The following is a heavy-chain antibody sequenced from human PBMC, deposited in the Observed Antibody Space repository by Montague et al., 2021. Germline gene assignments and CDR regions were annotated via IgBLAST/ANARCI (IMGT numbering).Heavy chain of an antibody. J-gene: IGHJ4*02. CDR1: GGSVSTGNYY. V-gene: IGHV4-61*01. CDR3: ARGQWLVPYYLDS. Sequence: SETLSLTCNVSGGSVSTGNYYWTWIRQRPGKELEWIGYIYYTGSSKYNPSLESRVTISISTSKKQFTLKLSSVTAADTAVYYCARGQWLVPYYLDSWGQGTLVTVSS. D-gene: IGHD6-19*01. CDR2: IYYTGSS.